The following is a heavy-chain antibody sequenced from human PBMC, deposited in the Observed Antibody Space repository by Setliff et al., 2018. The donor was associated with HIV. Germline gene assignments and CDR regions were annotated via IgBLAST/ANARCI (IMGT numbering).Heavy chain of an antibody. CDR1: GGSISSYY. Sequence: KTSETLSLTCTVSGGSISSYYWGWIRQPPGKRLEWIGSIYYSGNTYYNPSLKSRVTISVDTSKNQFSLKLSSVTAADTAVYYCARLNGGFYYYYYMDVWGKGTTVTVSS. D-gene: IGHD2-8*01. V-gene: IGHV4-39*01. CDR2: IYYSGNT. CDR3: ARLNGGFYYYYYMDV. J-gene: IGHJ6*03.